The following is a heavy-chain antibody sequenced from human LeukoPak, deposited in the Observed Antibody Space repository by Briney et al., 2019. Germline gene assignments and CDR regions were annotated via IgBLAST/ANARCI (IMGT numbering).Heavy chain of an antibody. V-gene: IGHV3-53*05. Sequence: GGSLRPSCAASGFTVSSNYMSWVRQAPGKGLEWVSVIYSGGTTYYADSVKGRFTISRDNFKNTLYLQMNSLTAEDTAVYYCARDYGGTFRGWFDPWGQGTLVTVSS. D-gene: IGHD4-23*01. CDR3: ARDYGGTFRGWFDP. J-gene: IGHJ5*02. CDR2: IYSGGTT. CDR1: GFTVSSNY.